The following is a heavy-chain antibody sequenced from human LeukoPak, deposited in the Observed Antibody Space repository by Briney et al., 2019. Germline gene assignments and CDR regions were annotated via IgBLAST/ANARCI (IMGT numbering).Heavy chain of an antibody. V-gene: IGHV3-30*04. CDR3: ARDYYGSGRHDY. Sequence: GRSLRLSGAASGFTFSSYAMHWVRQAPGKGLEWVAVISYDGSNKYYADSVKGRFTISRDNSKNTLYLQMNSLRAEDTAVYYCARDYYGSGRHDYWGQGTLVTVSS. CDR1: GFTFSSYA. J-gene: IGHJ4*02. D-gene: IGHD3-10*01. CDR2: ISYDGSNK.